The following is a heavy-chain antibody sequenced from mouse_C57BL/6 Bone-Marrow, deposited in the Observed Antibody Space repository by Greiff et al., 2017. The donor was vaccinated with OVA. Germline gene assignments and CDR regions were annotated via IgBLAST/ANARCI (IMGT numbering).Heavy chain of an antibody. Sequence: VKVVESGAELARPGASVKLSCKASGYTFTSYGISWVKQRTGQGLEWIGEIYPRSGNTYYNEKFKGKATLTADKSSSTAYMELRSLTSEDSAVYFCARWGGTEVDYWGQGTTLTVSS. D-gene: IGHD4-1*01. CDR1: GYTFTSYG. J-gene: IGHJ2*01. CDR3: ARWGGTEVDY. V-gene: IGHV1-81*01. CDR2: IYPRSGNT.